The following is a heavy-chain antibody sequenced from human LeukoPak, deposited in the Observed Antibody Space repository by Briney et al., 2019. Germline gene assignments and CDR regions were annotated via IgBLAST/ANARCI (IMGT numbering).Heavy chain of an antibody. D-gene: IGHD6-13*01. Sequence: GGSLRLSCAASGFTFSDYYMSWVRQAPGEGLEWVSYISRSGSTIYYADSVKDRFTISRDNAKNSLYLQMNSLRAEDTAVYYCARAFSSSWYVDYYYYMDVWGKGTTVTVSS. V-gene: IGHV3-11*04. CDR1: GFTFSDYY. J-gene: IGHJ6*03. CDR3: ARAFSSSWYVDYYYYMDV. CDR2: ISRSGSTI.